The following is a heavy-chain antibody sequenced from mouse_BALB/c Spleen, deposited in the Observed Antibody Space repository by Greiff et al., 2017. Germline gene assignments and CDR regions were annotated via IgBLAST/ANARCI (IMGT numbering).Heavy chain of an antibody. Sequence: EVQLQESGPGLVKPSQSLSLTCTVTGYSITSDYAWNWIRQFPGNKLEWMGYISYSGSTSYNPSLKSRISITRDTSKNQFFLQLNSVTTEDTATYYCARFTTVVADYYAMDYWGQGTSVTVSS. CDR1: GYSITSDYA. CDR3: ARFTTVVADYYAMDY. D-gene: IGHD1-1*01. J-gene: IGHJ4*01. CDR2: ISYSGST. V-gene: IGHV3-2*02.